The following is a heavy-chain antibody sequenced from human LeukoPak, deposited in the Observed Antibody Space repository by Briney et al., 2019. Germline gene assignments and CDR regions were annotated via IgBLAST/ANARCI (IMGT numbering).Heavy chain of an antibody. J-gene: IGHJ4*02. CDR3: ARQETWERSALIDY. V-gene: IGHV3-30*04. D-gene: IGHD1-26*01. CDR2: ISYDGSNK. Sequence: PGRSLRLSCAASGFTFSSYAMHWVRQAPGKGLEWVAVISYDGSNKYYADSVKGRFTISRDNSKNTLYLQMNSLRAEDTAVYYCARQETWERSALIDYWGQGTLVTVSS. CDR1: GFTFSSYA.